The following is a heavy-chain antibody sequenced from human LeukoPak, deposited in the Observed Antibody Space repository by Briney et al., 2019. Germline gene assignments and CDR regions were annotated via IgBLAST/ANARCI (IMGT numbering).Heavy chain of an antibody. J-gene: IGHJ4*02. CDR2: IYYSGST. V-gene: IGHV4-59*08. CDR1: GGSISSYY. CDR3: ARGRLPIDY. Sequence: PSATLSLTCTVSGGSISSYYWSWIRQPPGKGLEWIGYIYYSGSTSYNPSLKSRVTISVDTSKNQFSLKLTSVTAADTAVYYCARGRLPIDYWGQGTLVTVSS. D-gene: IGHD6-25*01.